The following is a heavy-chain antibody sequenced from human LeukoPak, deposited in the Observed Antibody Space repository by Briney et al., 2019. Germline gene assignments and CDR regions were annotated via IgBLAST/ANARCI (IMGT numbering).Heavy chain of an antibody. CDR1: GGSISSSGNY. J-gene: IGHJ3*02. CDR3: ARDAGRRDVFDI. V-gene: IGHV4-39*07. CDR2: MYYSGGS. Sequence: PSQTLSLTCTVSGGSISSSGNYWGWIRQPPGKGLEWIGSMYYSGGSYHNPSLKSRVTISVDTSKNQFSLKLTSVTSADTAIYYCARDAGRRDVFDIWGQGTMVTVSS.